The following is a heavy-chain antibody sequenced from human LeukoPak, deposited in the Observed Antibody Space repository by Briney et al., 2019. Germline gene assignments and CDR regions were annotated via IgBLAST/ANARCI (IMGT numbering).Heavy chain of an antibody. D-gene: IGHD2-2*01. J-gene: IGHJ4*02. V-gene: IGHV3-48*03. CDR3: ARSPTIPYYFDY. Sequence: GGSLRLSCAASGFTFSSYEMNWVRQAPGKGLEWVSYISSSGSTIYYADSVKGRFTISRDNAKNSLYLQMNSLRAEDTAVYYCARSPTIPYYFDYWGQGTPVTVSS. CDR1: GFTFSSYE. CDR2: ISSSGSTI.